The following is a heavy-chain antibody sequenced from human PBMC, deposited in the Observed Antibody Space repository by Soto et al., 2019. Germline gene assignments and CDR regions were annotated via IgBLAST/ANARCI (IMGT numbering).Heavy chain of an antibody. Sequence: EVQLLESGGGLVQPGGSLRLSCAASGFTFSSYAMSWVRQAPGKGLEWVSAISGSGGSTYYADSVKGRFTISRDNSKNTMYLQMNRLRAEDTAVYYCATTAGTYYYYGMDVWGQGTTVTVSS. D-gene: IGHD6-13*01. CDR2: ISGSGGST. V-gene: IGHV3-23*01. CDR3: ATTAGTYYYYGMDV. CDR1: GFTFSSYA. J-gene: IGHJ6*02.